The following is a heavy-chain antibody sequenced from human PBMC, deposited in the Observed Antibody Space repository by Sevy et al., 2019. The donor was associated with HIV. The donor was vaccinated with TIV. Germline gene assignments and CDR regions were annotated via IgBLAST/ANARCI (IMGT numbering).Heavy chain of an antibody. J-gene: IGHJ4*02. Sequence: GWSLRLSCAASGFTFDDYAMHWVRQAPGKGLEWVSGISWNSGSIGYADSVKGRFTISRDNAKNSLYLQMNSLRAEDTALYYCAKDGDYDSSGSFDYWGQGTLVTVSS. D-gene: IGHD3-22*01. V-gene: IGHV3-9*01. CDR3: AKDGDYDSSGSFDY. CDR2: ISWNSGSI. CDR1: GFTFDDYA.